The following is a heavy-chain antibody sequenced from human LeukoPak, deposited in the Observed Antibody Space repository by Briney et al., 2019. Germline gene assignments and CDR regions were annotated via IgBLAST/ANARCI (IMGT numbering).Heavy chain of an antibody. CDR2: IRSKAYGGTT. CDR3: SRDRIAAGPDAFDI. V-gene: IGHV3-49*03. CDR1: GFTFGDYA. D-gene: IGHD6-13*01. J-gene: IGHJ3*02. Sequence: SGGSLRLSCTASGFTFGDYAMSWFRQAPGKGLEWVAFIRSKAYGGTTEYAASVKGRFTISRHDSKSIPYLQMNSLKTEDTAVYYCSRDRIAAGPDAFDIWGQGTMVTVSS.